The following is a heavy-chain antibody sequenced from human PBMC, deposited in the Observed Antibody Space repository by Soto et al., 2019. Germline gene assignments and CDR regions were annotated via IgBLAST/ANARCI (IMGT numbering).Heavy chain of an antibody. V-gene: IGHV1-2*04. Sequence: ASVKVSCKASGYTFTGYYMHWVRQAPGQGLEWMGWINPNSGGTNYAQKFQGWVTMTRDTSISTAYMELSSLRSDDTAVYFCAAAAIPVAGRHPDFWGQGTVVTVSS. J-gene: IGHJ4*02. D-gene: IGHD6-19*01. CDR1: GYTFTGYY. CDR3: AAAAIPVAGRHPDF. CDR2: INPNSGGT.